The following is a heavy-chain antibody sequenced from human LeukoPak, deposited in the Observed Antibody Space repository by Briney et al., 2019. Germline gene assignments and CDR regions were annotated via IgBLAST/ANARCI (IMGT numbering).Heavy chain of an antibody. CDR1: GFAFSDYW. CDR3: VRAIAAAASY. J-gene: IGHJ4*02. V-gene: IGHV3-7*01. CDR2: IKQDGSER. Sequence: GGSLRLSCAASGFAFSDYWMHWVRQAPGRGLEWVANIKQDGSERYYVDSVKGRFTITRDNAKNSLSLLMNSLRVEDTAVYYCVRAIAAAASYWGQGTLVTVSS. D-gene: IGHD6-13*01.